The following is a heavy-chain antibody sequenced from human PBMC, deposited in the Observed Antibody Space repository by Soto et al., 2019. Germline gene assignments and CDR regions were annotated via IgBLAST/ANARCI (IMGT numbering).Heavy chain of an antibody. D-gene: IGHD6-13*01. CDR2: ISYDGSNK. V-gene: IGHV3-30*18. Sequence: QVQLVESGGGVVQPGRSLRLSCAASGFTFSSYGMLWVRQAPGKGLEWVAVISYDGSNKYYADSVKGRFTISRDNSKNTLYLQMNSLRAEDTAVYYCAKRNSGTFDYWGQGTLVTVSS. J-gene: IGHJ4*02. CDR1: GFTFSSYG. CDR3: AKRNSGTFDY.